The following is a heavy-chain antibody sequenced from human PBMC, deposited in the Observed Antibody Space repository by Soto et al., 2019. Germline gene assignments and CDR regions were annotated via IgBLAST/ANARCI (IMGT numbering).Heavy chain of an antibody. CDR1: GGTFSSYA. CDR3: ARDWGQFYDYVWGSYRYSGFDP. J-gene: IGHJ5*02. CDR2: IIPIFGTA. Sequence: SVKVSCKASGGTFSSYAISWVRQAPGQGLEWMGGIIPIFGTANYAQKFQGRVTITADESTSTAYMELSSLRSEDTAVYYCARDWGQFYDYVWGSYRYSGFDPWGQGTPVTVSS. D-gene: IGHD3-16*02. V-gene: IGHV1-69*13.